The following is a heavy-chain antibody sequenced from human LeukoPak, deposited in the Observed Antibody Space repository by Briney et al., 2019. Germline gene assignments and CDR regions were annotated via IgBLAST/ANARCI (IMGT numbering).Heavy chain of an antibody. CDR2: IYTSGST. D-gene: IGHD2-15*01. J-gene: IGHJ3*02. CDR1: GGSISSYY. Sequence: SETLSLTCTVSGGSISSYYWSWIRQPAGKGLEWIGRIYTSGSTNYNPSLKSRVTISVDTSKNQFSLKLSSVTAADTAVYYCARRGSRGYCSGGSCPGNAFDIWGQGTMVTVSS. CDR3: ARRGSRGYCSGGSCPGNAFDI. V-gene: IGHV4-4*07.